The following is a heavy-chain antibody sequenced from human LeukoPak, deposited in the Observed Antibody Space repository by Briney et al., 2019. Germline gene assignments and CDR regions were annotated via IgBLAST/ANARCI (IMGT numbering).Heavy chain of an antibody. CDR1: GGTFSSYA. V-gene: IGHV1-69*06. CDR2: IIPMFGTA. J-gene: IGHJ6*03. CDR3: ARHEEGTTFGYYYYMDV. Sequence: WASVKVSCKASGGTFSSYAIRWVRQAPGQGLEWMGGIIPMFGTANYAQKFQGRVTITADKSTSTAYMELSSLRSEDTAVYYCARHEEGTTFGYYYYMDVWGKGTTVTVSS. D-gene: IGHD2/OR15-2a*01.